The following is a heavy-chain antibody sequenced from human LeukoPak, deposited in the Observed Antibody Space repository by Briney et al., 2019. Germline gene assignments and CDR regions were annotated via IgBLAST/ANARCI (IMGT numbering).Heavy chain of an antibody. V-gene: IGHV4-34*01. Sequence: PSASLSLACAVFAVSINDYYSSCTRQYPRDGLEWIGEISHAEGTRYNPSLESRVTMSVGTSENQLSLKLIFVTAADTAVYYCARIRCGHSGSVCYNHWGLGTLVTVSS. J-gene: IGHJ4*02. CDR3: ARIRCGHSGSVCYNH. CDR1: AVSINDYY. CDR2: ISHAEGT. D-gene: IGHD3-9*01.